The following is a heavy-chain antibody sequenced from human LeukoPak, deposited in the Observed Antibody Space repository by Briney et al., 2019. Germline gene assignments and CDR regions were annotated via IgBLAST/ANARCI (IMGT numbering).Heavy chain of an antibody. V-gene: IGHV3-23*01. D-gene: IGHD3-22*01. Sequence: GGSLRLSCAASGFTVSSISMSWVRQAPGKGLEWVSTIVDSVDSTKYADSVRGRFTISRDNSRNTLYLQMNSLRAEDAAVYYCVKDYQSVKFFNDHSGDIPLDYWGQGTLVTVSS. CDR2: IVDSVDST. J-gene: IGHJ4*02. CDR1: GFTVSSIS. CDR3: VKDYQSVKFFNDHSGDIPLDY.